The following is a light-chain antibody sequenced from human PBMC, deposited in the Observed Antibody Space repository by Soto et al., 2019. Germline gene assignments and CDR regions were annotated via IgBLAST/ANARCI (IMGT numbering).Light chain of an antibody. CDR3: SSYAGSNNLV. J-gene: IGLJ1*01. CDR2: EVS. CDR1: SSVVGGYNY. V-gene: IGLV2-8*01. Sequence: QSALTQPPSASGSPGQSVTISCTGTSSVVGGYNYVSWYQQHPGKAPKLMIYEVSKRPSGVPDRFSGSKSGNTASLTVSGLQAEDEADYYCSSYAGSNNLVFGTGTKVTV.